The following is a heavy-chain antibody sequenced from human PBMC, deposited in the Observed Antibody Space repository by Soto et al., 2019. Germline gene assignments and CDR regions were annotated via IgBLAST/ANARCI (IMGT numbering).Heavy chain of an antibody. CDR1: GFTFSSYS. Sequence: EVQLVESGGGLVKPGGSLRLSCAASGFTFSSYSMNWVRQAPGKGLEWVSSISSSSSYIYYADSVKGRFTISRDNAKNSLYLKMTSRRAEDPAVYYCARVGGQLVPGFDYWGQGTLVTVSS. D-gene: IGHD6-6*01. V-gene: IGHV3-21*01. CDR3: ARVGGQLVPGFDY. J-gene: IGHJ4*02. CDR2: ISSSSSYI.